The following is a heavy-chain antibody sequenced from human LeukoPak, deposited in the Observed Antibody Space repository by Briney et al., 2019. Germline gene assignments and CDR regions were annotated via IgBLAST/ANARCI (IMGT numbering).Heavy chain of an antibody. CDR1: YHNFNIYW. CDR2: IFLDVSQI. V-gene: IGHV5-51*01. CDR3: AISTYSVAAHIDY. Sequence: GEALQTPFYAFYHNFNIYWIAWGRPVPGGGAGGMGIIFLDVSQIEYNPPFQGRITISADKSVKTAYLQWDSLQTSDTALYYCAISTYSVAAHIDYWGQGTPVTVST. D-gene: IGHD2-21*01. J-gene: IGHJ4*02.